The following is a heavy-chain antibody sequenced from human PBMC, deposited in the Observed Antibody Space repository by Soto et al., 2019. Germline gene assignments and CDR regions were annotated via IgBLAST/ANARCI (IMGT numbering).Heavy chain of an antibody. D-gene: IGHD4-17*01. CDR3: AQHGVYSFDN. Sequence: EVQLVESGGDLVQPGGSLRLSCTASEFTFRTYWMSWVRQAPGKWLEWVASIKEDGSEKYYAVSVKGRFTSTRDNAKNDLYLEISTRRAEDPAVAYCAQHGVYSFDNWGQGTLVIVSP. V-gene: IGHV3-7*01. CDR1: EFTFRTYW. J-gene: IGHJ4*02. CDR2: IKEDGSEK.